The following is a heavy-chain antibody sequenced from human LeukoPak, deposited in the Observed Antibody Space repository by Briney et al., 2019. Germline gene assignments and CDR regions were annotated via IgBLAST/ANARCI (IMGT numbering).Heavy chain of an antibody. CDR1: GFTFTFHD. D-gene: IGHD1/OR15-1a*01. V-gene: IGHV3-13*01. CDR3: ARECSDFRWAGHQQNNGLDV. J-gene: IGHJ6*02. CDR2: MGTTADT. Sequence: GGSLRLSYGASGFTFTFHDILWLRQPAGKGVEWVSNMGTTADTLYANSLQGRFTISRDNAQNSVYLQMNSLRASDTAGYYCARECSDFRWAGHQQNNGLDVWGQGATVSASS.